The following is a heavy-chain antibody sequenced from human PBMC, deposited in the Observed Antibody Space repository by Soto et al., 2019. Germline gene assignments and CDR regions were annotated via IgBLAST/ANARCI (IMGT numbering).Heavy chain of an antibody. V-gene: IGHV3-15*07. CDR2: IKSKTDGGTT. D-gene: IGHD3-3*01. J-gene: IGHJ6*02. CDR1: GFTFSNAW. Sequence: GGSLRLSCAASGFTFSNAWMNWVRQAPGKGLEWVGRIKSKTDGGTTDYAAPVKGRFTISRDDSKNTLYLQMNSLKTEDTAVYYCTTETIFGDSDYYYYYGMDVWGQGTTVTVSS. CDR3: TTETIFGDSDYYYYYGMDV.